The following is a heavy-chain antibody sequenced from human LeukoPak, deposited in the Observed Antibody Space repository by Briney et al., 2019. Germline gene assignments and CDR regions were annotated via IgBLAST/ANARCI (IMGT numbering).Heavy chain of an antibody. CDR2: INPNSGGT. CDR3: ARDLPAGYCSSTSCYSDYGMDV. D-gene: IGHD2-2*01. Sequence: EASVKVSCKASGYTFTGYYMHWVRQAPGQGLEWMGWINPNSGGTNYAQKFQGRVTMTRDTSISTAYMELSRLRSDDTAVYYCARDLPAGYCSSTSCYSDYGMDVWGQGTTVTVSS. J-gene: IGHJ6*02. CDR1: GYTFTGYY. V-gene: IGHV1-2*02.